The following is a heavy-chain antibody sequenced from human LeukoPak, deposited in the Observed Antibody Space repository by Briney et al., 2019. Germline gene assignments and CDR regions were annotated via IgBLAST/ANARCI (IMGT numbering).Heavy chain of an antibody. CDR3: AKDRATVTSLFDY. J-gene: IGHJ4*02. V-gene: IGHV3-30*02. Sequence: QTGGSLRLSCAASGFTFSSYGMHWVRQAPGKGLEWVAFIRYDGSNKYYADSVKGRFTISRDNTKNTLYLQMNSLRAEDTAVYYCAKDRATVTSLFDYWGQGTLVTVSS. CDR2: IRYDGSNK. D-gene: IGHD4-17*01. CDR1: GFTFSSYG.